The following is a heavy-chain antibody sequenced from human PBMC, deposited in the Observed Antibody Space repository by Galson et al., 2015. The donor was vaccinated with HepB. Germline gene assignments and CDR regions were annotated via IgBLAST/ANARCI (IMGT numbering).Heavy chain of an antibody. Sequence: SLRLSCAASGFTFSSYWMSWVRQAPGKGLEWVANIKQDGSEKYYVDSVKGRFTISRDNAKNSLYLQMNSLGAEDTAVYYCARDNSPKYCSSTSCPGGWFDPWGQGTLVTVSS. D-gene: IGHD2-2*01. CDR2: IKQDGSEK. J-gene: IGHJ5*02. CDR1: GFTFSSYW. V-gene: IGHV3-7*03. CDR3: ARDNSPKYCSSTSCPGGWFDP.